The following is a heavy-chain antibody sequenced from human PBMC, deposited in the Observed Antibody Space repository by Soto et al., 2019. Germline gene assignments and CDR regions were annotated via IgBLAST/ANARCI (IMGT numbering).Heavy chain of an antibody. CDR3: AKKLGPSACDL. J-gene: IGHJ2*01. CDR1: GGTFTDYT. CDR2: IIPVLDLS. Sequence: QVQLVQSGADVKKPGSSVKVSCKASGGTFTDYTITWVRQAPGQGLDWMGRIIPVLDLSNYAQKFQGRVTITADKSTTTSYMELSGLTSEDTAVYYFAKKLGPSACDLWGRGTLVTVSS. V-gene: IGHV1-69*02. D-gene: IGHD1-26*01.